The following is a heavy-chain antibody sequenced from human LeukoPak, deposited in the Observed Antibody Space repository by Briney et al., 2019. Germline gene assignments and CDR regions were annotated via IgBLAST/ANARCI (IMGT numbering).Heavy chain of an antibody. CDR1: GFTFSSYA. CDR3: AKSQRWELLRLGY. Sequence: SGGSLRLSCAASGFTFSSYAMSWVRQAPGKGLEWVSAISGSGGSTYYADSVKGRFTISRDNSKNTLYLQMNSLRAEDTAVYCCAKSQRWELLRLGYWGQGTLVTVSS. CDR2: ISGSGGST. V-gene: IGHV3-23*01. J-gene: IGHJ4*02. D-gene: IGHD1-26*01.